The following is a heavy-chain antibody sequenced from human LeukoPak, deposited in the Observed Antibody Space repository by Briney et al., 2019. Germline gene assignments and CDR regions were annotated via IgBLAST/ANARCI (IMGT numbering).Heavy chain of an antibody. V-gene: IGHV4-39*07. D-gene: IGHD3-10*01. CDR2: IYYSGST. J-gene: IGHJ6*03. CDR3: ARESAVRGVIQGTGNMDV. CDR1: GGSISSSSYY. Sequence: ETLSLTCTVSGGSISSSSYYWGWIRQPPGKGLEWIGSIYYSGSTYYNPSLKSRVTISVDTSKNQFSLKLSSVTAADTAVYYCARESAVRGVIQGTGNMDVWGKGTTVTISS.